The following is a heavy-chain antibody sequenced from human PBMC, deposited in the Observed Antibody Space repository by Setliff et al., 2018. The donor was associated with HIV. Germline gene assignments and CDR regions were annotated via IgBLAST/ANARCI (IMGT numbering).Heavy chain of an antibody. Sequence: SETLSLTCAVSGYSISSGYYWGWIRQPPGKGLEWIGSIYHSGSTYYNPSLKSRVTISVDTSKNQFSLKLSSVTAADTAVYYCARMYSGYDWSPAGARTRYFDYWGQVTLVTVSS. CDR1: GYSISSGYY. D-gene: IGHD5-12*01. CDR3: ARMYSGYDWSPAGARTRYFDY. CDR2: IYHSGST. J-gene: IGHJ4*02. V-gene: IGHV4-38-2*01.